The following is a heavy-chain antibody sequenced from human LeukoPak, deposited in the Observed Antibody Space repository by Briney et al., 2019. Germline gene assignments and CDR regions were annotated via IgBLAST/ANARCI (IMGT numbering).Heavy chain of an antibody. Sequence: KTSETLSLTCTVSGGSISSYYWSWIRQPPGKGLEWIGYIYYSGSTNCNPSLKSRVTISVDTSKNQFSLKLSSVTAADTAVYYCVRSAGGAFDIWGQGTMVTVSS. V-gene: IGHV4-59*01. J-gene: IGHJ3*02. CDR2: IYYSGST. D-gene: IGHD3-10*01. CDR1: GGSISSYY. CDR3: VRSAGGAFDI.